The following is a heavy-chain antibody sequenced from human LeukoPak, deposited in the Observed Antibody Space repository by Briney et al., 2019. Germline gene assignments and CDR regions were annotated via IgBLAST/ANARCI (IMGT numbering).Heavy chain of an antibody. CDR3: ARLMTVTTLEYYYYYYYMDV. J-gene: IGHJ6*03. Sequence: PGGSLRLSCAASGFTFSDYYMSWIRQAPGKGLEWVSYISSSSSTIYYADSVKGRFTISRDNAKNSLYLQMNSLRAEDTAVYYCARLMTVTTLEYYYYYYYMDVWGKGTTVTVSS. CDR1: GFTFSDYY. D-gene: IGHD4-11*01. CDR2: ISSSSSTI. V-gene: IGHV3-11*04.